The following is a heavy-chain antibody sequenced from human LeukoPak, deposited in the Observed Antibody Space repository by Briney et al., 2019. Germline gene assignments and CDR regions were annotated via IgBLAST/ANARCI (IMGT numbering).Heavy chain of an antibody. CDR1: GGSISGYY. J-gene: IGHJ5*02. D-gene: IGHD2-2*01. V-gene: IGHV4-59*01. Sequence: SETLSLTCTVSGGSISGYYWSWIRQPPGKGLEWIGYIYYSGSTNYNPSLKSRVTISVDTSKNQFSLKLSSVAAADTAVYYCARVGDCSSTSCYREGAWFDPWGQGTLVTVSS. CDR2: IYYSGST. CDR3: ARVGDCSSTSCYREGAWFDP.